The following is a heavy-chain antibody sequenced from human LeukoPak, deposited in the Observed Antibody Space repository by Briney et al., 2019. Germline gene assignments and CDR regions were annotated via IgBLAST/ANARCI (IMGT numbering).Heavy chain of an antibody. J-gene: IGHJ4*02. D-gene: IGHD1-26*01. CDR2: INTETQKP. Sequence: GASVKVSCKASGYSLTSYPVNWVRQAPGQGLEWMGRINTETQKPTYAQGFTGRFVFSLDTSLSTAYLQISNLKAEDTAIYYCARAPSGGGSARDYWGQGTLVTVS. CDR3: ARAPSGGGSARDY. V-gene: IGHV7-4-1*02. CDR1: GYSLTSYP.